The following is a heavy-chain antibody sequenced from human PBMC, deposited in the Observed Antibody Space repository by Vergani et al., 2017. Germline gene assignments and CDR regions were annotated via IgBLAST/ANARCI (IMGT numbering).Heavy chain of an antibody. D-gene: IGHD3-22*01. Sequence: QVQLVQSGAEVKKPGASVKVSCKASGYTFTGYYMHWVRQAPGQGLEWMGWINPNSGNTGYAQKFQGRVTMTRNTSISTAYMELSSLRSEDTAVYYCASWSFDSSVWGQGTTVTVSS. CDR2: INPNSGNT. CDR3: ASWSFDSSV. CDR1: GYTFTGYY. J-gene: IGHJ6*02. V-gene: IGHV1-8*02.